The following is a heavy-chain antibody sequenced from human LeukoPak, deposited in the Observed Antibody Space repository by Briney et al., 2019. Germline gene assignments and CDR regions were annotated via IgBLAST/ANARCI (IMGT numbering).Heavy chain of an antibody. V-gene: IGHV3-23*01. CDR2: ISGSGGST. J-gene: IGHJ4*02. CDR3: AKDLAVAGDLGYFDY. CDR1: GFTFSGYA. Sequence: PGGSLRLSCAASGFTFSGYAMNWVRQAPGKGLEWVSAISGSGGSTYYADSVKGRFAISRDNSKNTLYLQMNSLRAEDTAVYYCAKDLAVAGDLGYFDYWGQGTLVTVSS. D-gene: IGHD6-19*01.